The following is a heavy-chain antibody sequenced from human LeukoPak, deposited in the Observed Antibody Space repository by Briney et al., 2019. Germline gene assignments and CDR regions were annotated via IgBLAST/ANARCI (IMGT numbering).Heavy chain of an antibody. CDR1: GITVSNNY. J-gene: IGHJ4*02. V-gene: IGHV3-66*01. CDR3: AKASLGESRWYFDY. Sequence: PGGSLRLSCAASGITVSNNYMTWVRQAPGQGLEWVSLIYSGGTTFYADSVKGRLTISRDNSKNTLYLQMNSLRAEDTAVYYCAKASLGESRWYFDYWGQGTLVTVSS. D-gene: IGHD2-21*01. CDR2: IYSGGTT.